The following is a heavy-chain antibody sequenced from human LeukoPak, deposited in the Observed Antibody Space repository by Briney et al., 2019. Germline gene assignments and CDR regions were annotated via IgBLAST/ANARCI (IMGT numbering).Heavy chain of an antibody. CDR2: IFCSVST. CDR3: ARGERPGLDY. Sequence: SETLSLTCTVSGVSVSNYYWSWIRQPPGKGLEWIGYIFCSVSTNYNPSLKSRVTISVDTSKNQFSLKLTSVTAADTAVYYCARGERPGLDYWGQGTLVTVSS. CDR1: GVSVSNYY. D-gene: IGHD5-24*01. V-gene: IGHV4-59*02. J-gene: IGHJ4*02.